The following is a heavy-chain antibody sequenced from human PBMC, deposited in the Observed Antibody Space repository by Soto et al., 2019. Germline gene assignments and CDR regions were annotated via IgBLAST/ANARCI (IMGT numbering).Heavy chain of an antibody. V-gene: IGHV4-4*07. CDR3: ARDDYKDGGNNWFDP. D-gene: IGHD3-16*01. CDR1: GGSITNYY. Sequence: DTLSLTCTVSGGSITNYYWSWIRQPAGKGLEWIGRIYTKERTNYNLSFRNRVTMSVDTSKNQFSLKLDAVTAADTAVYYCARDDYKDGGNNWFDPWGQGTLVTVSS. J-gene: IGHJ5*02. CDR2: IYTKERT.